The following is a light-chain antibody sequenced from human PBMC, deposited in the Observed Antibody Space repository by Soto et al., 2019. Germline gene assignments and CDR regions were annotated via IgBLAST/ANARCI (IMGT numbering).Light chain of an antibody. CDR1: SSDVGSYNR. V-gene: IGLV2-18*02. J-gene: IGLJ1*01. CDR2: DVT. CDR3: SSYTSSSTYV. Sequence: QSVLTQPPSVSGSPGQSVTISCTGTSSDVGSYNRVSWYQQPPGTAPKLMIYDVTNRPSGVPDRFSGSKSGNTASLTISGLQAEDEAEYYCSSYTSSSTYVFGTGTKPPS.